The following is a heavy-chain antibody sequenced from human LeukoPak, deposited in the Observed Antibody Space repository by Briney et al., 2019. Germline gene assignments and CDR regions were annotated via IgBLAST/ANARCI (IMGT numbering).Heavy chain of an antibody. J-gene: IGHJ5*02. CDR2: IYYSGST. V-gene: IGHV4-39*01. CDR1: GGSISSSSYY. Sequence: KPSETLSLTCTVSGGSISSSSYYWGWIRQPPGKGLEWIGSIYYSGSTYYNPSLKSRVTISVDTSKNQFSLKLSSVTAADTAVYYCARHGPIGVAAGTGWFDPWGQGTLVTVSS. D-gene: IGHD6-13*01. CDR3: ARHGPIGVAAGTGWFDP.